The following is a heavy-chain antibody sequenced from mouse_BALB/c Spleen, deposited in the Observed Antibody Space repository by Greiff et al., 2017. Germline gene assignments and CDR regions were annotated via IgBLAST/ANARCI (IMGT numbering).Heavy chain of an antibody. CDR1: GFAFSSYD. J-gene: IGHJ3*01. CDR3: ASGFTWFAY. Sequence: EVMLVESGGGLVKPGGSLKLSCAASGFAFSSYDMSWVRQTPEKRLEWVAYISSGGGSTYYPDTVKGRFTISRDNAKNTLYLQMSSLKSEDTAMYYCASGFTWFAYWGQGTLVTVSA. V-gene: IGHV5-12-1*01. CDR2: ISSGGGST.